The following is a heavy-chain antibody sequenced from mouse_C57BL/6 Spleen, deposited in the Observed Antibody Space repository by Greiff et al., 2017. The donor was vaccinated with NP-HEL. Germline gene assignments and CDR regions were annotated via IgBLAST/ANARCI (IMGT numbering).Heavy chain of an antibody. CDR1: GYSITSGYY. Sequence: EVQLQESGPGLVKPSQSLSLTCSVTGYSITSGYYWNWIRQFPGNKLEWMGYISYDGSNNYNPSLKNRISITRDTSKNQFFLKLNSVTTEDTATYYCARGGSYYYGSSYYAMDYWGQGTSVTVSS. D-gene: IGHD1-1*01. CDR3: ARGGSYYYGSSYYAMDY. J-gene: IGHJ4*01. CDR2: ISYDGSN. V-gene: IGHV3-6*01.